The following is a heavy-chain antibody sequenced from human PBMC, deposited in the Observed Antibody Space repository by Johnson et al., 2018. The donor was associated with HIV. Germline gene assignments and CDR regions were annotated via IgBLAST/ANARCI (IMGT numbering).Heavy chain of an antibody. J-gene: IGHJ3*02. CDR3: AKAAPGRCELLIWAAFDI. V-gene: IGHV3-23*04. CDR2: ISGSGGST. Sequence: VQLVESGGDLVQPGGSLRLSCAASGFTFSSYWMHWVRQDPGKGLVWVSAISGSGGSTYYADAVKGSFTISRDNSKNTLYRQMNTLRADDTAVYHGAKAAPGRCELLIWAAFDIWGQGTMVTVSS. D-gene: IGHD3-16*01. CDR1: GFTFSSYW.